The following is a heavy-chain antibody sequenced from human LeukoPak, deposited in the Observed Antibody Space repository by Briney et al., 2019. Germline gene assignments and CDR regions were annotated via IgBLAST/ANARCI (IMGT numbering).Heavy chain of an antibody. CDR3: ARVVYGDSSKDFDY. J-gene: IGHJ4*02. V-gene: IGHV4-30-4*08. CDR2: VNHGGTT. D-gene: IGHD4-17*01. Sequence: PSQTLSLTCTVSGASISSGDYYWSWIRQPPGRGLEWIGEVNHGGTTNYNPSLKSRVIISADTSKNQFSLKLNSVTAADTAVYYCARVVYGDSSKDFDYWGQGTLVTVSS. CDR1: GASISSGDYY.